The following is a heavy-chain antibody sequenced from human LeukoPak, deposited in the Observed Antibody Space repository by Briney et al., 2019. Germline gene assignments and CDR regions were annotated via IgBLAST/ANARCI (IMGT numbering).Heavy chain of an antibody. D-gene: IGHD3-22*01. J-gene: IGHJ4*02. CDR3: GRDTGGSGYYYRF. CDR1: GFTFSSYS. V-gene: IGHV3-21*01. CDR2: ISSSSSYI. Sequence: PGGSLRLSCAASGFTFSSYSMNWVRQAPGKGLEWVSSISSSSSYIYYADSVKGRFTISRDNAKNSLYLQMTSLRAEDTAVYYCGRDTGGSGYYYRFWGQGTLVTVSS.